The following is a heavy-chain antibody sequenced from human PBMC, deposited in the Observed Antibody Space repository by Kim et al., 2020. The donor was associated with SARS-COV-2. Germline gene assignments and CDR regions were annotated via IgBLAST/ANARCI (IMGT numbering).Heavy chain of an antibody. V-gene: IGHV4-39*07. D-gene: IGHD3-10*01. Sequence: PSLKSRVTISVDTSKNQFSLKLSSVTAADTAVYYCARVTGGYYYYGMDVWGQGTTVTVSS. CDR3: ARVTGGYYYYGMDV. J-gene: IGHJ6*02.